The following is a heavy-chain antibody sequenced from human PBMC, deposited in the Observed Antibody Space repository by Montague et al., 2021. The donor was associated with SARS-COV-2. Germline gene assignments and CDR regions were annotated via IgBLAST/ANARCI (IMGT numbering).Heavy chain of an antibody. J-gene: IGHJ6*03. D-gene: IGHD3-3*01. Sequence: SETLSLTCTVSGASISSYYWSWIRQPAGKGLEWIGRIYTSGSTNYNPSLKSRVTMSVDTSKNQFSLKLSSVTAADTAVYYCAREGGLTIFGVGLNYYYYMGVWGKGTPVTVSS. CDR1: GASISSYY. CDR2: IYTSGST. CDR3: AREGGLTIFGVGLNYYYYMGV. V-gene: IGHV4-4*07.